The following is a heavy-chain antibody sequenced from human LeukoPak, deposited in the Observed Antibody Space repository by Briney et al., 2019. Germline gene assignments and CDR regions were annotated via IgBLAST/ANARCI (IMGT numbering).Heavy chain of an antibody. V-gene: IGHV3-23*01. CDR1: GFTFSTYA. CDR3: ARSDCGGDCHLLDY. Sequence: PGGSLRLSCAASGFTFSTYAMSWVRQAPGKGLEWVSHFGGSGGTIYYADSVKGRFTISRDNSKNTLYLQMNSLRAEDTAVYYCARSDCGGDCHLLDYRGQGTLVTVSS. D-gene: IGHD2-21*02. J-gene: IGHJ4*02. CDR2: FGGSGGTI.